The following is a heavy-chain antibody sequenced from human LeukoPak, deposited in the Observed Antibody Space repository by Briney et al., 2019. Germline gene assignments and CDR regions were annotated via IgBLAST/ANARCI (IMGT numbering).Heavy chain of an antibody. V-gene: IGHV1-18*01. Sequence: ASVTVSFKASGYTFTSYGISWVRQAPGQGLEWMGWTSANNGKTNYAQKLQDRVTITTDTSTNTAYMELQSLRSDDTAVYYCARANYYDSSGYYYYFDCWGQGTLVTVSS. CDR3: ARANYYDSSGYYYYFDC. J-gene: IGHJ4*02. CDR1: GYTFTSYG. CDR2: TSANNGKT. D-gene: IGHD3-22*01.